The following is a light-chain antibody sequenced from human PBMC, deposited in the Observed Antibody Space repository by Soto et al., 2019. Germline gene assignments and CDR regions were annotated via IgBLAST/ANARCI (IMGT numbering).Light chain of an antibody. Sequence: EVVLTQSPGTLSLSPGESATLSCRASQSVSSNYLAWYQQKPGQAPRLLIYGVSTRATGIPDRFSVSGSGTDFSLTISRLEPEDFALYYCQQYFTSPLTFGGGTKVEIK. CDR2: GVS. V-gene: IGKV3-20*01. J-gene: IGKJ4*01. CDR1: QSVSSNY. CDR3: QQYFTSPLT.